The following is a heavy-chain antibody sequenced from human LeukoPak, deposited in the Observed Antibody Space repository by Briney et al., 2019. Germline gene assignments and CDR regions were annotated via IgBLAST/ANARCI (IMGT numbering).Heavy chain of an antibody. J-gene: IGHJ6*02. CDR2: VYSGGLT. D-gene: IGHD6-19*01. Sequence: GGSLRLSCAASGFIVSENYMSWVRQAPGKGLEWVSTVYSGGLTFYADPVKGRFTISRDNSKSTLYLQMSSLRAEDTAVYYCVRDRWPGLGDFWGQGTTVTVSS. V-gene: IGHV3-66*01. CDR3: VRDRWPGLGDF. CDR1: GFIVSENY.